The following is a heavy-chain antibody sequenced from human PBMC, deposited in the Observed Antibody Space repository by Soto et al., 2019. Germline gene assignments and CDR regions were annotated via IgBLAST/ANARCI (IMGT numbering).Heavy chain of an antibody. D-gene: IGHD3-22*01. CDR1: GGSMSSGNFY. V-gene: IGHV4-31*03. J-gene: IGHJ3*02. Sequence: PSETLSLTCTVSGGSMSSGNFYWSWIRQHPGKGLEWIGYIYYNGSTYYNPALKSRFTISLDTSKNHFSLKVSSATVEDTAVYYCARANSPYYYDSSGWDAFDIWGQGTMVTVS. CDR2: IYYNGST. CDR3: ARANSPYYYDSSGWDAFDI.